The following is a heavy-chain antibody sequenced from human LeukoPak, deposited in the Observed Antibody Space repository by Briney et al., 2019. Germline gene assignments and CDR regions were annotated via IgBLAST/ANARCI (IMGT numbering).Heavy chain of an antibody. V-gene: IGHV3-30-3*01. J-gene: IGHJ4*02. CDR3: AREYNWNDYLFDY. Sequence: PGGSLRLSCAASGFTFSSYAMHWVRQAPGKGLEWVAVISYDGSNKYYADSVKGRFTISRDNSKNTLYLQMNSLRAEDTAVYYCAREYNWNDYLFDYWGQGTLVTVSS. CDR2: ISYDGSNK. CDR1: GFTFSSYA. D-gene: IGHD1-20*01.